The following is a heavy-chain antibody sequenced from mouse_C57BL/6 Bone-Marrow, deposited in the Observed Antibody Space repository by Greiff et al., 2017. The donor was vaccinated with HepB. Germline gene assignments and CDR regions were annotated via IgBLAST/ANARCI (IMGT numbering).Heavy chain of an antibody. Sequence: EVQLQQSGAELVRPGASVKLSCTASGFNIKDDYMHWVKQRPEQGLEWIGWIDPENGDTEYASKFQGKATITADTTSNTAYLQLSSLTSEDTAVYCCTRWDYLDYWGQGTTLTVSS. J-gene: IGHJ2*01. CDR1: GFNIKDDY. CDR3: TRWDYLDY. D-gene: IGHD1-1*02. CDR2: IDPENGDT. V-gene: IGHV14-4*01.